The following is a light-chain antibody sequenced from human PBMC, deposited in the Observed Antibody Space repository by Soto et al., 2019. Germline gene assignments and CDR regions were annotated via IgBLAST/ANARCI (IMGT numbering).Light chain of an antibody. CDR3: AAWDDGLKGWL. Sequence: QSVLTQAPSTSGTPGQRVTISCSGTISNIGGITVNWYQQVPGTAPKLLIYRDDQRPSGVPDRFSGSKSATSASLAISGLQSEDEADYYCAAWDDGLKGWLFGGGTKVTVL. CDR2: RDD. V-gene: IGLV1-44*01. CDR1: ISNIGGIT. J-gene: IGLJ2*01.